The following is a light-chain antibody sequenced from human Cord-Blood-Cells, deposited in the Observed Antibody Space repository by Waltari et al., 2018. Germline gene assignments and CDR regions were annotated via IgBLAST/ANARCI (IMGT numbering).Light chain of an antibody. CDR3: CSYAGSYTWV. J-gene: IGLJ3*02. CDR2: DVS. Sequence: QSALTQPRSVSGSPGQSVTISCTGTSSDVGGYNYVSWYQQHPGKAPKLMIYDVSKRPSGVPDRCSVSKSGNTASLTISGLQAEDEADYYCCSYAGSYTWVFGGGTKLTVL. V-gene: IGLV2-11*01. CDR1: SSDVGGYNY.